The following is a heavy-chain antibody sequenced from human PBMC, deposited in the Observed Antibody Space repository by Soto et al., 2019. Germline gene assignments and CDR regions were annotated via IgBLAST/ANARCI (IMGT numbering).Heavy chain of an antibody. J-gene: IGHJ4*02. Sequence: GGSLRLSCAVSGITFRNYWMHWIRQAPGKGLVWVSHINSDASIINYADSVKGRFTISRDNARNTLYLQMNSLRVDDTAIYYCASDAAAGLKFWGQGTLVTVSS. CDR1: GITFRNYW. CDR2: INSDASII. V-gene: IGHV3-74*01. CDR3: ASDAAAGLKF. D-gene: IGHD6-13*01.